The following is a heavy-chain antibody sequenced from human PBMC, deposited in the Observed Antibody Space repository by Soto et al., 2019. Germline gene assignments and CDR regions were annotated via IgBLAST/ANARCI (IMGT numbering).Heavy chain of an antibody. Sequence: QVQLVQSGAEVRKPGSSVKVSCKASGGTFSRHAISWVRQAPGQGLEWMGGIIPIFGTANHAQQFQGRVTIIADESTSTVYMELSSLRSEDTAMYYCARGWGYDSNDYYYAYWGQVTLVIVSS. CDR1: GGTFSRHA. CDR2: IIPIFGTA. D-gene: IGHD3-22*01. CDR3: ARGWGYDSNDYYYAY. J-gene: IGHJ4*02. V-gene: IGHV1-69*01.